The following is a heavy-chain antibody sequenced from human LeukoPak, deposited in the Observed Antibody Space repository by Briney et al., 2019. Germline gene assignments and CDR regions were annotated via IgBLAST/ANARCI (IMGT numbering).Heavy chain of an antibody. J-gene: IGHJ4*02. CDR2: ISRNSGSI. CDR1: GFTFDDYA. CDR3: AKVLRYDYVWGSYSD. V-gene: IGHV3-9*01. D-gene: IGHD3-16*01. Sequence: GGSLRLSCAASGFTFDDYAMHWVRQAPGKGLEWVSGISRNSGSIGYADSVKGRFTISRDNAKNSLYLQMNSLRAEDTALYYCAKVLRYDYVWGSYSDWGQGTLVTVSS.